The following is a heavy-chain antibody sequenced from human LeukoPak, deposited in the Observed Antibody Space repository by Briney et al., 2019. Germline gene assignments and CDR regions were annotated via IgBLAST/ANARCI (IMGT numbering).Heavy chain of an antibody. CDR2: IYYSGST. D-gene: IGHD6-6*01. V-gene: IGHV4-39*07. CDR1: GGSISSSSYY. J-gene: IGHJ6*03. CDR3: ARLGSSTYYYMDV. Sequence: ASETLSLTCTVSGGSISSSSYYWGWIRQPSGKGLEWIGSIYYSGSTYCNPSLKSRVTISVDTSKNQFSLKLSSVTAADTAVYYCARLGSSTYYYMDVWGKGTTVTVSS.